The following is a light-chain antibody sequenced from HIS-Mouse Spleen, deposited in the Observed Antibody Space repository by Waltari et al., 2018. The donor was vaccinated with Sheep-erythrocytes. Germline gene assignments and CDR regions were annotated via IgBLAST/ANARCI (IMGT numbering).Light chain of an antibody. Sequence: QSALTQPPSASGSPGQSVTISCTGTSSDVGGYNYVSWSQQHPGNAPKLMIYEVSKRPSGVPDRFYGSKSGNTASLTVSGLQAEDEADYYCSSYAGSNNWVFGGGTKLTVL. CDR3: SSYAGSNNWV. CDR1: SSDVGGYNY. J-gene: IGLJ3*02. V-gene: IGLV2-8*01. CDR2: EVS.